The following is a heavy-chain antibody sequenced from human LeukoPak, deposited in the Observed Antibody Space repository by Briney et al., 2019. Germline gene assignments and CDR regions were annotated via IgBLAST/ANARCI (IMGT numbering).Heavy chain of an antibody. J-gene: IGHJ3*02. CDR2: ISYDGSNK. V-gene: IGHV3-30*18. CDR3: AKVAFGSGKTNADAFDI. Sequence: PGGSLRLSCAASGFTFSSYGMHWVRQAPGKGLEWVAVISYDGSNKYYADSVKGRFTISRDNSKNTLYLQMNSLRAEDTAVYYCAKVAFGSGKTNADAFDIWGQGTMVTVPS. D-gene: IGHD3-10*01. CDR1: GFTFSSYG.